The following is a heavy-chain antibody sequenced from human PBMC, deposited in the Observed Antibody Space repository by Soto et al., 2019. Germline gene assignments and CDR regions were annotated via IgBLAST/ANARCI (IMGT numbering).Heavy chain of an antibody. J-gene: IGHJ5*02. CDR2: ISYDGSNK. CDR1: GFTFNSYG. CDR3: ERSFGTTSWFDP. D-gene: IGHD4-17*01. V-gene: IGHV3-30*03. Sequence: QVQLVESGGGVVQPGRSLRLSCAASGFTFNSYGMHWVRQAPGKGLVWVAVISYDGSNKYYADSVKGRFTISRDNSKNTLYLQMNSLRAEDTAVYYCERSFGTTSWFDPWGQGNLVTVSS.